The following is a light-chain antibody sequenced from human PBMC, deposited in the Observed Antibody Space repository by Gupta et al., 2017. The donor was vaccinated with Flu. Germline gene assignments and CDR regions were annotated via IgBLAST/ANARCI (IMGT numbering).Light chain of an antibody. CDR3: QSYDSSLSGWV. V-gene: IGLV1-40*01. Sequence: QSVLTQPPSVSGAPGQRVAISCTGGSSNIGAGYDVHWYQQLPGTAPKLLIYGNSNRPSGVPDRFSGSKSGTSASLAITGLQAEDEADYYCQSYDSSLSGWVFGTGTKVTVL. J-gene: IGLJ1*01. CDR2: GNS. CDR1: SSNIGAGYD.